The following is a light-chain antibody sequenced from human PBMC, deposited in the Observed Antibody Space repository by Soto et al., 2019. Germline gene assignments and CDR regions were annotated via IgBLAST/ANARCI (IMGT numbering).Light chain of an antibody. Sequence: QSALTQPPSVSGSPGQSVTISCTGTSGDVDRYNYVSWYQQHPGRAPKLVVYDVNMRPSGVPYRFSGSKSGDTPSLTISGPQAEDEDYYCCCSCVGTPLVGAGTKLTVL. V-gene: IGLV2-11*01. J-gene: IGLJ2*01. CDR2: DVN. CDR1: SGDVDRYNY. CDR3: CSCVGTPL.